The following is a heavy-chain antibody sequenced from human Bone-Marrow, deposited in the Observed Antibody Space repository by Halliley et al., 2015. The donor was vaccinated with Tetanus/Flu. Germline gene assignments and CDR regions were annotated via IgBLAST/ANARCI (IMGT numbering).Heavy chain of an antibody. CDR2: PYKSGNP. V-gene: IGHV4-30-2*01. J-gene: IGHJ5*02. CDR3: ARRYASSSEWFDP. Sequence: WFGSPYKSGNPFYNPPLKSRVPISVDRSKTQFPLNLRSMTAADTAMYYCARRYASSSEWFDPWGQGILVSVSS. D-gene: IGHD6-6*01.